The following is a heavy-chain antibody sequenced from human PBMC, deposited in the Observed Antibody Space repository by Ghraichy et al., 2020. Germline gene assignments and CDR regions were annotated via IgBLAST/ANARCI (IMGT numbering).Heavy chain of an antibody. J-gene: IGHJ4*02. Sequence: GESLNISCAASGFTFSSYSMNWVRQAPGKGLEWVSSISSSSSYIYYADSVKGRFTISRDNAKNSLYLQMNSLRAEDTAVYYCARCLTVTSDYWGQGTLVTVSS. CDR2: ISSSSSYI. D-gene: IGHD4-17*01. CDR3: ARCLTVTSDY. V-gene: IGHV3-21*01. CDR1: GFTFSSYS.